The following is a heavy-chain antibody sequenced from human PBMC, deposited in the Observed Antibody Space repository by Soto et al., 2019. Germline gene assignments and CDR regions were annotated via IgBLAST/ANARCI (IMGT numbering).Heavy chain of an antibody. V-gene: IGHV3-30*18. CDR1: GFTFSNYG. CDR3: AKDLGQQRGLNYGMDV. CDR2: ISYDGNNK. Sequence: QVQLVESGGGVVQPGTSLRLSCVPSGFTFSNYGMYWVRQAPGKGLAWVAVISYDGNNKYYADSVKGRFTISRDKGMKMLFLQVNSLRPEDTGVYSWAKDLGQQRGLNYGMDVWGQGTTVTVSS. D-gene: IGHD6-13*01. J-gene: IGHJ6*02.